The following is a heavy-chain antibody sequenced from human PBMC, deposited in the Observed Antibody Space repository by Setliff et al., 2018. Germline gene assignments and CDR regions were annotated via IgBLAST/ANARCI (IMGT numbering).Heavy chain of an antibody. CDR3: ARMSGFLYMDV. D-gene: IGHD3-3*01. CDR2: VYYSGTT. J-gene: IGHJ6*03. V-gene: IGHV4-61*01. CDR1: GGSISGASIRSYY. Sequence: ASETLSLTCTVSGGSISGASIRSYYWSWIRQPPGKGLEFIGYVYYSGTTNYDPSLKSRVTISVDTSKDQFSLKLSSVTAADTAIYYCARMSGFLYMDVWGKGTTVTVSS.